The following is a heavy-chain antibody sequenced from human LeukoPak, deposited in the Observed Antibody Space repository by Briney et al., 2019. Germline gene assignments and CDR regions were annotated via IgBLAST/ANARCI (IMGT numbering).Heavy chain of an antibody. J-gene: IGHJ4*02. CDR2: INPNSGDT. D-gene: IGHD6-13*01. CDR1: GYTFSDYY. CDR3: AKSAQYSSAWFTGSFDY. Sequence: GASVKVFCKASGYTFSDYYMHWVRQAPGQGLEWMGWINPNSGDTHYAQMFQGRVTMTRDTSINAAYMELRRLRSDDTAVYYCAKSAQYSSAWFTGSFDYWGQGTLVTVSS. V-gene: IGHV1-2*02.